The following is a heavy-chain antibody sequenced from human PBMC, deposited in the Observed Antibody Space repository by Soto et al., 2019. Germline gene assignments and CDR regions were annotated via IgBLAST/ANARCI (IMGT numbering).Heavy chain of an antibody. Sequence: GGSLRLSCAASGFTFDDYAMHWVRQAPGKGLEWVSGISWNSGSIGYADSVKGRFTISRDNAKNSLYLQMNSLRAEDTALYYCAKSRKWLDHGIDYWGQGTLVTVSS. CDR3: AKSRKWLDHGIDY. CDR2: ISWNSGSI. CDR1: GFTFDDYA. D-gene: IGHD6-19*01. V-gene: IGHV3-9*01. J-gene: IGHJ4*02.